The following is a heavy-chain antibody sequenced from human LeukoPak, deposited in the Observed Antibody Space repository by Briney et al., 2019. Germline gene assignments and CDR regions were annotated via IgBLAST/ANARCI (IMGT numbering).Heavy chain of an antibody. V-gene: IGHV3-23*01. CDR1: GFTFSSYS. D-gene: IGHD1-26*01. CDR3: ASLAGGYFFDH. CDR2: IINSDGTT. Sequence: GGCLRLSCAASGFTFSSYSMNWVRQAPGKGLEWVSTIINSDGTTYYADSVRGRFTISRDNYKNTLYLQINSPRVEDTAVYYCASLAGGYFFDHWGQGTLVTVSS. J-gene: IGHJ4*02.